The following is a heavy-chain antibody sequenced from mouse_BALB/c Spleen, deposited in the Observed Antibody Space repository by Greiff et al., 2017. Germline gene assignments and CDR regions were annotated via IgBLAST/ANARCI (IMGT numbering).Heavy chain of an antibody. CDR1: GFSLTSYG. D-gene: IGHD6-2*01. V-gene: IGHV2-9*02. CDR2: IWAGGST. Sequence: VQLQQSGPGLVAPSQSLSITCTVSGFSLTSYGVHWVRQPPGKGLEWLGVIWAGGSTNYNSALMSRLSISKDNSKSQVFLKMNSLQTDDTAMYYCAREGGLAWLAYWGQGTLVTVSA. J-gene: IGHJ3*01. CDR3: AREGGLAWLAY.